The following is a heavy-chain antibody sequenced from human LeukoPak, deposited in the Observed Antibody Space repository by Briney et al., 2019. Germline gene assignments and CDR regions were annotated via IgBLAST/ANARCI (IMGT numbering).Heavy chain of an antibody. Sequence: SETLSLTCTVSGGSISSSSYYWGWIRQPPGKGLEWIGSIYYSGSTYYNPSLKSRVTISVDTSKNQLSLKLNSVTAADTAVYYCARQRVFPRIFGVVITLGYFDYWGQGALVTVSS. CDR1: GGSISSSSYY. D-gene: IGHD3-3*02. CDR3: ARQRVFPRIFGVVITLGYFDY. V-gene: IGHV4-39*01. J-gene: IGHJ4*02. CDR2: IYYSGST.